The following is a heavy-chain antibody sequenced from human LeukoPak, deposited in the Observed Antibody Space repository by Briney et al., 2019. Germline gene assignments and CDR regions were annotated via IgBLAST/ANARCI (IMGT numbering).Heavy chain of an antibody. CDR3: ASGHGYYYGSGSYGIFDY. CDR1: GYTFSSYA. V-gene: IGHV3-23*01. Sequence: ASVRVSCKASGYTFSSYAMSWVRQAPGKGLEWVSAISGSGGSTYYADSVKGRFTISRDNSKNTLYLQMNSLRAEDTAVYYCASGHGYYYGSGSYGIFDYWGQGTLVTVSS. D-gene: IGHD3-10*01. J-gene: IGHJ4*02. CDR2: ISGSGGST.